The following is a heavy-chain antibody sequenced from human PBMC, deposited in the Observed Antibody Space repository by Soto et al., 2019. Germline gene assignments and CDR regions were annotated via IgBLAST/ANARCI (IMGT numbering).Heavy chain of an antibody. Sequence: QVQLVQSGAEVKKPGSSVKVSCKASGGTFSSYTISWVRQAPGQGLEWMGRIIPILGIANYAQKFQGRVTITADKSTSTAYMELSSLRSEDTAVYYCVSFTLTTVSTNYYYYYMDVWGKGTTVTVSS. CDR1: GGTFSSYT. J-gene: IGHJ6*03. CDR3: VSFTLTTVSTNYYYYYMDV. V-gene: IGHV1-69*02. CDR2: IIPILGIA. D-gene: IGHD4-4*01.